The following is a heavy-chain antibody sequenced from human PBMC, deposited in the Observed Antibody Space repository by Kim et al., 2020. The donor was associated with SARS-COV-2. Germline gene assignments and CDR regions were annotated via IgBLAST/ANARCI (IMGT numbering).Heavy chain of an antibody. Sequence: GGSLRLSCAPSGLTVTNNYMSWVRQAPGKGPEWVSIIYSDAGGGNTYYADSVKGRFTISRHNSKNTLYLQMNSLRAEDTAVYYCARTIVGNTYDAFDIWGQGTMVTVSS. J-gene: IGHJ3*02. CDR2: IYSDAGGGNT. D-gene: IGHD1-26*01. CDR3: ARTIVGNTYDAFDI. V-gene: IGHV3-53*01. CDR1: GLTVTNNY.